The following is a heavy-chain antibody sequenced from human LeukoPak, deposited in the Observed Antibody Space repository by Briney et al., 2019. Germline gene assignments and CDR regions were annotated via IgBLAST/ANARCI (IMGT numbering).Heavy chain of an antibody. V-gene: IGHV3-53*01. D-gene: IGHD3-22*01. CDR2: IYSGGRT. CDR1: GFTVSSND. J-gene: IGHJ4*02. Sequence: GGSLRLSCAASGFTVSSNDMSWVRQAPGKGLEWVSVIYSGGRTFYADSVKGRFTISRDNSKNTLYLQMNSLRAEDTAVYYCAIYDSSGYYNYWGQGTLVTGSS. CDR3: AIYDSSGYYNY.